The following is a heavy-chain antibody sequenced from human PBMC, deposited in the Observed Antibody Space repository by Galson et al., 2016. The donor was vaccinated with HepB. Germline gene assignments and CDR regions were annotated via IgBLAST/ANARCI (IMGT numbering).Heavy chain of an antibody. CDR3: ATGIVVAGKMYYYYMDV. Sequence: SETLSLTCTVSGASISDTEYYWGWIRQPPGRGLEWIGSMYHTEDTYYNPSLKSRVTISVDTSKNQFSLRQNSVTAADTGVYYCATGIVVAGKMYYYYMDVWGKGTTVTVSS. CDR1: GASISDTEYY. CDR2: MYHTEDT. J-gene: IGHJ6*03. V-gene: IGHV4-39*01. D-gene: IGHD6-19*01.